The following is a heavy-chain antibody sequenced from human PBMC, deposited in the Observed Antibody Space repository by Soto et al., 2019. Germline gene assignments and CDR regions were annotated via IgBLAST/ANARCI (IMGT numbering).Heavy chain of an antibody. Sequence: PGGSLRLSCAASGFTVSSSYMSWVRQAPGKGLEWVSVIYSGGSIYYADSVKGRFTISRDNSKNTLYLQMNSLRAEDTAVYYCARKLYSSSSYPLGYWGQGTLVTVSS. D-gene: IGHD6-13*01. J-gene: IGHJ4*02. CDR1: GFTVSSSY. CDR3: ARKLYSSSSYPLGY. CDR2: IYSGGSI. V-gene: IGHV3-66*01.